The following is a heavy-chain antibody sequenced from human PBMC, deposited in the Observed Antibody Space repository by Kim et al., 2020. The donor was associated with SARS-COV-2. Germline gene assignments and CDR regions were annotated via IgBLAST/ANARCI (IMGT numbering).Heavy chain of an antibody. CDR2: IRSGAGAI. V-gene: IGHV3-48*02. CDR3: ARGVQYSFDF. D-gene: IGHD4-4*01. CDR1: GFIFRDYS. J-gene: IGHJ4*02. Sequence: GGSLRLSCAASGFIFRDYSMNWVRQAPGNGLEWVSYIRSGAGAIFYADSVKGRFTISRDDAKNSLYLQMNSLRDEDTAVYYCARGVQYSFDFWGQGILVTVSS.